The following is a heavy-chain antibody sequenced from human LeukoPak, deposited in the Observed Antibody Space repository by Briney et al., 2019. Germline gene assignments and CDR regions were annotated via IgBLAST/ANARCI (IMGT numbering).Heavy chain of an antibody. V-gene: IGHV4-4*02. J-gene: IGHJ3*02. CDR3: VRRGSGWYAFGI. CDR2: VHLSGRT. CDR1: GGSISTTNW. Sequence: PSETLSLTCGVSGGSISTTNWWTWVRQPPGEGLEWIGEVHLSGRTHYNPSLESRVTMSVDTSKNQFSLKLSSVTAVDTAVYYCVRRGSGWYAFGIWGQGTTVTVSS. D-gene: IGHD6-19*01.